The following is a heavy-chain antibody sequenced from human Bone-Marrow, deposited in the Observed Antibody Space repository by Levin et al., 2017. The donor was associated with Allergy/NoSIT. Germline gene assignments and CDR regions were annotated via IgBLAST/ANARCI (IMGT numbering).Heavy chain of an antibody. D-gene: IGHD7-27*01. CDR1: GFSLSTSGAG. V-gene: IGHV2-5*01. Sequence: ESGPTLVKPTQTLTLTCTFSGFSLSTSGAGVGWIRQPPGEALEWLAVVYWNDDKRYSPSLKTRLTITRDTSKNQVVLTMANMDPVDTGTYYCAHRLGLSATGGVFDYWGQGTLVTVSS. CDR3: AHRLGLSATGGVFDY. CDR2: VYWNDDK. J-gene: IGHJ4*02.